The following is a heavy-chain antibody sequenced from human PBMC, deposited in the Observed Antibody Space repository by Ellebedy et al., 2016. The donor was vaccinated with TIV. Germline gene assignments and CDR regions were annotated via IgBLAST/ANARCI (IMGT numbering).Heavy chain of an antibody. CDR3: ARLRQSRDRSHWYFDL. CDR2: IFMSGSN. CDR1: GGSFSSYY. Sequence: SETLSLXXTVSGVSGGSFSSYYWSWIRQSAGKGLEWIGRIFMSGSNSYNPSLKSRVTMSVDASKTQLSLNLSSVTAADTAVYFCARLRQSRDRSHWYFDLWGRGTLVTVSS. J-gene: IGHJ2*01. D-gene: IGHD1-14*01. V-gene: IGHV4-4*07.